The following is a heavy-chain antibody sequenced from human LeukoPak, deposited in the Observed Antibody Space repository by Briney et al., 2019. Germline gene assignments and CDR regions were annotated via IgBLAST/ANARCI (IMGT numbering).Heavy chain of an antibody. CDR3: ARDSPTQQQLVLYYFDY. Sequence: PSETLSLTCAVYGGSFSGYYWSWIRQPPGRGLEWIGEINHSGSTNYNPSLKSRVTISVDTSKNQFSLKLSSVTAADTAVYYCARDSPTQQQLVLYYFDYWGQGTLVTVSS. CDR1: GGSFSGYY. CDR2: INHSGST. J-gene: IGHJ4*02. V-gene: IGHV4-34*01. D-gene: IGHD6-13*01.